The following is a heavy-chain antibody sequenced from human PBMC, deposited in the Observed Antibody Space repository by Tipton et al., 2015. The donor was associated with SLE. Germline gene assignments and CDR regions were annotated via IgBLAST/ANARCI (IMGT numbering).Heavy chain of an antibody. V-gene: IGHV3-74*01. D-gene: IGHD2-2*01. Sequence: SLRLSCAASGFTFSSYWMHWVRQAPGKGLVWVSRINSDGSSTSYADSVKGRFTISRDNAKNTLYLQMNSLRAEDTAVYYCARHPVPVYYYYYMDVWGKGTTVTVSS. CDR2: INSDGSST. J-gene: IGHJ6*03. CDR1: GFTFSSYW. CDR3: ARHPVPVYYYYYMDV.